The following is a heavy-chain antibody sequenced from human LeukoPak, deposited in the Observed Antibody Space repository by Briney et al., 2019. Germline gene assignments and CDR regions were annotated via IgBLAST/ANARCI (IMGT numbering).Heavy chain of an antibody. CDR1: GYTLTELS. J-gene: IGHJ6*02. D-gene: IGHD3-9*01. Sequence: GASVKVSCKVSGYTLTELSMHWVRQAPGKGLEWMGGFDPEDGETIYAQKFQGRVTMTEDTSTDTAYMELSSLRSEDTAVYYCARAGDYFDWLGYYYYYGMDVWGQGTTVTVSS. CDR3: ARAGDYFDWLGYYYYYGMDV. V-gene: IGHV1-24*01. CDR2: FDPEDGET.